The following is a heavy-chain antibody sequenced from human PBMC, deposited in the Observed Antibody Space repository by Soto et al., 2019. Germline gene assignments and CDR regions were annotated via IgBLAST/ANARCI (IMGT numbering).Heavy chain of an antibody. CDR2: IYYSGST. CDR1: GGSISSSSYY. CDR3: GGLDGGIHVDYDY. J-gene: IGHJ4*02. D-gene: IGHD4-17*01. Sequence: PSETLSLTCTVSGGSISSSSYYWGWIRQPPGKGLEWIGSIYYSGSTYYNPSLKSRVTISVDTSKNHFSLKLCSVTAADTAVYLCGGLDGGIHVDYDYCGQGTLVSVS. V-gene: IGHV4-39*01.